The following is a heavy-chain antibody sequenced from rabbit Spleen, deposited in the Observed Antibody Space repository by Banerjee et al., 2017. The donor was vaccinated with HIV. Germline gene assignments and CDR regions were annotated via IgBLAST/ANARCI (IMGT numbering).Heavy chain of an antibody. J-gene: IGHJ3*01. CDR2: IDTNDGDT. V-gene: IGHV1S45*01. Sequence: LEESGGGLVKPGGTLTLTCTVSGFSFSSNWICWVRQAPGKGLEWIACIDTNDGDTDYANWPKGRFTISKTSSTTVTLQMTSLTAADTATYFCARRDNYYGGADLWGQGTLVTVS. CDR1: GFSFSSNW. CDR3: ARRDNYYGGADL. D-gene: IGHD4-2*01.